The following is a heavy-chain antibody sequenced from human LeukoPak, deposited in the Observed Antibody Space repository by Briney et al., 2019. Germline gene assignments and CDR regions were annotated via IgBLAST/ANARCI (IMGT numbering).Heavy chain of an antibody. CDR1: GGSVSSGSYY. D-gene: IGHD3-10*01. Sequence: PSETLSLTCTVSGGSVSSGSYYWSWIRQPPGKGLEWIGYNYYSGSTNYNPSLKSRVTISVDTSKNQFSLTLSSVTAADTAVYFCARDLGYYGSGSYSQGSYFDYWGQGTLVTVSS. V-gene: IGHV4-61*01. CDR2: NYYSGST. CDR3: ARDLGYYGSGSYSQGSYFDY. J-gene: IGHJ4*02.